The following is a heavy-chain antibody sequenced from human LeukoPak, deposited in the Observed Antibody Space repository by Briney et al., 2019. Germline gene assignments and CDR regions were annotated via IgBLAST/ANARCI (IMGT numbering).Heavy chain of an antibody. V-gene: IGHV3-30*02. CDR1: GFTFSSYG. Sequence: GGSLRLSCAASGFTFSSYGMHWVRQAPGKGLEWVAFIRYDGSNKYYADSVKGRFTISRDNSKNTLYLQMNSLRAEDTAVYYCAKGYCSSTSCYIAARQYDVFDIWGQGTMVTVSS. J-gene: IGHJ3*02. D-gene: IGHD2-2*02. CDR2: IRYDGSNK. CDR3: AKGYCSSTSCYIAARQYDVFDI.